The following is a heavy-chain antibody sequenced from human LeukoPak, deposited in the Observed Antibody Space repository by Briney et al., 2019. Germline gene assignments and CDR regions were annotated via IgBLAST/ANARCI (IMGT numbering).Heavy chain of an antibody. Sequence: PSETLSLTCTVSGVSISSYYWSWIRQPPGKGLEWIGYIYYSGSTNYNPSLKSRVTISVDTSKNQFSLKLSSVTAADTAVYYCARGLLTIFDYWGQGTLVTVSS. CDR3: ARGLLTIFDY. CDR1: GVSISSYY. CDR2: IYYSGST. D-gene: IGHD4/OR15-4a*01. J-gene: IGHJ4*02. V-gene: IGHV4-59*01.